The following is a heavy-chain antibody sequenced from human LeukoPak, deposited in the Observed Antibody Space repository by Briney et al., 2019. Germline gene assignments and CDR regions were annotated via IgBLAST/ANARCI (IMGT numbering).Heavy chain of an antibody. V-gene: IGHV4-59*08. J-gene: IGHJ6*03. CDR2: IYYSGST. Sequence: PSETLSLTCTVSGGSISSYYWSWIREPPGKGLEWIGYIYYSGSTNYNPSLKSRVTISVDTSKNQFSLKLSSVTAADTAVYYCARGSCSGGSCYYYYYYMDVWGKGTTVTVSS. CDR3: ARGSCSGGSCYYYYYYMDV. CDR1: GGSISSYY. D-gene: IGHD2-15*01.